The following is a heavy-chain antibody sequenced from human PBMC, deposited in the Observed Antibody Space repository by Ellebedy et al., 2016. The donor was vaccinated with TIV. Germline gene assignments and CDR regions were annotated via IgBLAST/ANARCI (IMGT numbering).Heavy chain of an antibody. V-gene: IGHV3-48*02. CDR1: GFTFNKYS. D-gene: IGHD1-26*01. CDR2: ISRSGNTV. J-gene: IGHJ4*02. Sequence: PGGSLRLSCAVSGFTFNKYSMNWIRQAPGKGLEWISYISRSGNTVYYADAVKGRFTISRDDDKNSLYLQMNSLRDEDTAVYYCAGEGIVGAPDYWGQGTLVTVSS. CDR3: AGEGIVGAPDY.